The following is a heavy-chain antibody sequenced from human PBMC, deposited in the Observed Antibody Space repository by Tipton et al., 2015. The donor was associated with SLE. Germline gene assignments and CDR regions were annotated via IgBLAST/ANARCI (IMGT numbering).Heavy chain of an antibody. CDR3: ARERIEEYGGKENWIDP. CDR2: INHSGST. J-gene: IGHJ5*02. V-gene: IGHV4-34*01. Sequence: TLSLTCAVYGGSFSGYYWSWLRQSPGKGLEWIREINHSGSTNYNPSLKSRVTISVDRSNNQFSLNLSSVTAADTAVYYCARERIEEYGGKENWIDPWGQGTLVTVSS. D-gene: IGHD4/OR15-4a*01. CDR1: GGSFSGYY.